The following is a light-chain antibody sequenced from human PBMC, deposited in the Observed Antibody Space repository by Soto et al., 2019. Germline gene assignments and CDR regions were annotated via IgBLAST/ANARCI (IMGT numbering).Light chain of an antibody. CDR1: QSNSSW. Sequence: DIQMTQSPSTLSASVGDRVTITCRASQSNSSWLAWYQQKPGKAPKLLIYKASSLESGVPSRFSGSGSGTEFTLTISSLQPDDFATYYCHQYNSYPTFGGGTKVEIK. CDR2: KAS. CDR3: HQYNSYPT. J-gene: IGKJ4*01. V-gene: IGKV1-5*03.